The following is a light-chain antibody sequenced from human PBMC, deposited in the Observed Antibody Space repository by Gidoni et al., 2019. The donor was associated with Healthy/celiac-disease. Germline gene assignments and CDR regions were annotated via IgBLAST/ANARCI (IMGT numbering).Light chain of an antibody. CDR3: QSADSSGTYRV. J-gene: IGLJ3*02. V-gene: IGLV3-25*03. CDR2: KDS. Sequence: SYELTPPPSVSVSPGQTARITCSGDALPKQYAYWYQQKPGQAPVLVIYKDSERPTGIPERFSGSSSRTTVTLTISGVQAEDDADYYCQSADSSGTYRVFGGGTKLTVL. CDR1: ALPKQY.